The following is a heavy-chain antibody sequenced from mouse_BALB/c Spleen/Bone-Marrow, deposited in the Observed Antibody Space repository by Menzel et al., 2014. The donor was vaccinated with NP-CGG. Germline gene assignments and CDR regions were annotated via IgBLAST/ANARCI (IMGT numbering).Heavy chain of an antibody. CDR2: INSDGGST. CDR1: GFTFSNYG. J-gene: IGHJ2*01. D-gene: IGHD2-1*01. CDR3: VRGNYGNYVDYFDF. V-gene: IGHV5-6-3*01. Sequence: EVQGVESGGGLVQPGGSLKLSCAASGFTFSNYGMSWVRRTPDKSLELVATINSDGGSTYYPDSVKGRFTIYRDTAKNTLYLQMSSLKSEETAMYYCVRGNYGNYVDYFDFWGQGTTLTVSS.